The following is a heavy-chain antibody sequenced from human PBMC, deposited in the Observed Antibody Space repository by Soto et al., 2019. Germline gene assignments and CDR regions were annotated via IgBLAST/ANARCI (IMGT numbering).Heavy chain of an antibody. CDR1: GYTFTAFY. CDR3: ARDIGVHSVPNPFDY. Sequence: GASVKVSCKTSGYTFTAFYIHWVRQAPGQGLEWMGWISPTTGGTSHAQNFQGRVTMTRDTSIYTAYMELSGLTSDDTAVYFCARDIGVHSVPNPFDYWGQGTLVTVSS. D-gene: IGHD1-1*01. CDR2: ISPTTGGT. V-gene: IGHV1-2*02. J-gene: IGHJ4*02.